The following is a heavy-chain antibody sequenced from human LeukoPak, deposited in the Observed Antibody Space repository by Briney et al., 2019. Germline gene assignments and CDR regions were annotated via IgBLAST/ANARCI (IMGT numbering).Heavy chain of an antibody. CDR2: IKKDGSEK. CDR1: GFTFSSYW. D-gene: IGHD2-15*01. CDR3: ARGYCSGGSCYDY. J-gene: IGHJ4*02. V-gene: IGHV3-7*01. Sequence: GGSLRLSCAASGFTFSSYWMSWVRQAPGKGLEWVANIKKDGSEKYYVDSVKGRFTISRDNAKNSLYLQMNSLRAEDTAVYYCARGYCSGGSCYDYWGQGTLVTVSS.